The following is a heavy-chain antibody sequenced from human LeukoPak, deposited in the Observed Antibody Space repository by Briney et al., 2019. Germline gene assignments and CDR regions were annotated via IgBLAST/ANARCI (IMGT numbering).Heavy chain of an antibody. CDR1: GFTFSSYR. Sequence: GGSLRLSCAASGFTFSSYRMNWVRQTPGKGLEWVSSISSSTSYIYDADSVKGRFTISRDNAKNSLYLQMNSLRVEDTAVYYCARGADDYGDYENAFDIWGQGTMVTVSS. D-gene: IGHD4-17*01. CDR2: ISSSTSYI. CDR3: ARGADDYGDYENAFDI. V-gene: IGHV3-21*01. J-gene: IGHJ3*02.